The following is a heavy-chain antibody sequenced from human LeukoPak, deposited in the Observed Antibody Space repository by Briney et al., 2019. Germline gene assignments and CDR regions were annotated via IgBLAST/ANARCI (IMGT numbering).Heavy chain of an antibody. D-gene: IGHD3-10*01. CDR2: ISSSGSTI. Sequence: PGGSLRLSCAASGFTFSDYYMRWIRQAPGKGLEWVSYISSSGSTIYYADSVKGRFTISRDNAKNSLYLQMNSLRAEDTAVYYCARVEYYGSGSNDYWGQGTLVTVSS. J-gene: IGHJ4*02. CDR1: GFTFSDYY. V-gene: IGHV3-11*01. CDR3: ARVEYYGSGSNDY.